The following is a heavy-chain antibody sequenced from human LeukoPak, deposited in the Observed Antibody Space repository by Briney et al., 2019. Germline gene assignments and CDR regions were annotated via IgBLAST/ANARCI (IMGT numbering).Heavy chain of an antibody. CDR1: GYTFTRYG. J-gene: IGHJ6*02. V-gene: IGHV1-18*01. CDR3: ARDPTYPRIAKPHRRMDV. D-gene: IGHD3-16*02. CDR2: ISAYNGNT. Sequence: ASVKVSCKASGYTFTRYGISWVRQAPGQGLEWMGWISAYNGNTNYAQKLQGRVTMTTDTSTSTAYMELRSLRADDTAVYYCARDPTYPRIAKPHRRMDVWGQGTTVTVSS.